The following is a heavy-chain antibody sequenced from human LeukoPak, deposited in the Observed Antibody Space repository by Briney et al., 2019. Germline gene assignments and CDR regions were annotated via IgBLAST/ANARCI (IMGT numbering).Heavy chain of an antibody. CDR2: INPDSGGT. V-gene: IGHV1-2*02. Sequence: ASVKVSCKASGYTFTGYYIHWVRQAPGQALEWMAWINPDSGGTSDAQKFQGRVTVTRDTSISTAYMVLSRLRSDDTAVYYCTRGPIVTSDWGQGTLVTVSS. J-gene: IGHJ4*02. CDR1: GYTFTGYY. D-gene: IGHD3-10*01. CDR3: TRGPIVTSD.